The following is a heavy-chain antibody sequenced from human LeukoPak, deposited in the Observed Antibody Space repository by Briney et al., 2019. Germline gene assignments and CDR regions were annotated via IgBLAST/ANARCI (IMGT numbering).Heavy chain of an antibody. D-gene: IGHD3-9*01. Sequence: PSETLSLTCTVSGGSISSYYWSWIRQPPGKGLEWIGYIYYSGSTNYNPSLKSRVTISVDTSKNQFSLKLSSVTAADTAVYYCAREGADLTFDYWGQGTLVTVSS. CDR2: IYYSGST. CDR1: GGSISSYY. CDR3: AREGADLTFDY. J-gene: IGHJ4*02. V-gene: IGHV4-59*01.